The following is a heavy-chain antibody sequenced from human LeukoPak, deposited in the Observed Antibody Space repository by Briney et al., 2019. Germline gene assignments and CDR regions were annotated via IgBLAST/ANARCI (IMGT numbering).Heavy chain of an antibody. CDR2: ISTSNSYI. CDR1: RFTFSSYV. Sequence: PGGSLRLSCAASRFTFSSYVMKWVRQVPGKGLEWVSSISTSNSYIYYADSVKGRFTISRDNSKNTLYLQMNSLRAEDTAVYYCAKDPFTSGANWFDPWGQGTLVTVSS. V-gene: IGHV3-21*01. J-gene: IGHJ5*02. D-gene: IGHD1-26*01. CDR3: AKDPFTSGANWFDP.